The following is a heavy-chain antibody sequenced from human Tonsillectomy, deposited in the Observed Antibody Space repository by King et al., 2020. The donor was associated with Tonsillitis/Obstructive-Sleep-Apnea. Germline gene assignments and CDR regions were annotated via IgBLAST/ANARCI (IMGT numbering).Heavy chain of an antibody. J-gene: IGHJ4*02. CDR1: GFTFSNAW. D-gene: IGHD3-3*01. CDR3: TTGRFLEWLSDFDY. V-gene: IGHV3-15*01. CDR2: IKSKTDGGTT. Sequence: VQLVESGGGLVKPGGSLRLSCAASGFTFSNAWMSWVRQAPGKGLEWGGRIKSKTDGGTTDYAAPVKGRFTISRDDSKNTLYLQMNSLKTEDTAVYYCTTGRFLEWLSDFDYWGQGTLVTVSS.